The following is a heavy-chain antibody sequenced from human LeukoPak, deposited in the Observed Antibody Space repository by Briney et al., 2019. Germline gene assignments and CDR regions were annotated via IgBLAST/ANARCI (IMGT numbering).Heavy chain of an antibody. CDR1: GVTFSAYG. CDR2: IWYDGSNK. V-gene: IGHV3-33*01. J-gene: IGHJ4*02. Sequence: GGSLRLSCAASGVTFSAYGMHWVRQAPGKGLEWVAVIWYDGSNKHYADSVKGRFTISRDNANNTLYLQMNSLRAEDTAVYYCARHPTLYPDWGQGTLVTVSS. D-gene: IGHD2-8*01. CDR3: ARHPTLYPD.